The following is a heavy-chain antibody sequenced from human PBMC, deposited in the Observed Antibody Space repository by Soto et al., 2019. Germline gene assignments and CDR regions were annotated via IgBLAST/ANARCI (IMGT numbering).Heavy chain of an antibody. Sequence: QVQLQQWGAGLLKPSETLSLTCAVYGGSFSGYYWSWIRQPPGKGLEWIGEINHSGSTNYHPSLKSRVTITVDPSQNQFSLKLSPVTAADTAVYYCARGRQSDIVVVPAAGYYFDYWGQGTLVTVSS. CDR1: GGSFSGYY. J-gene: IGHJ4*02. CDR2: INHSGST. D-gene: IGHD2-2*01. V-gene: IGHV4-34*01. CDR3: ARGRQSDIVVVPAAGYYFDY.